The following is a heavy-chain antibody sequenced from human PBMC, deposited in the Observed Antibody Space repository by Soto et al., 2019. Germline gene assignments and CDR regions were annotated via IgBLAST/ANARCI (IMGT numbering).Heavy chain of an antibody. V-gene: IGHV4-30-2*01. CDR3: AKECGGTCLDAFDV. CDR2: VHHTGNT. CDR1: GCSITSGGFS. D-gene: IGHD2-15*01. J-gene: IGHJ3*01. Sequence: QVQLKESGSGLVKPAQTLSLTCAVSGCSITSGGFSWSWIRQPPGKGLEWIGYVHHTGNTDYHPSLGSRVATSLDRSRNLFSLTLTSVTAADTATYYCAKECGGTCLDAFDVWGPGTTVIVSS.